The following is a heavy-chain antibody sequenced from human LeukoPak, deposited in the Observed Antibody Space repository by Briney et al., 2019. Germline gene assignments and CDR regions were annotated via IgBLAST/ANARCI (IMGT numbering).Heavy chain of an antibody. D-gene: IGHD3-22*01. CDR3: ARHRTHCYDSSGYSDY. J-gene: IGHJ4*02. V-gene: IGHV1-18*01. CDR1: GYTFTSYG. CDR2: ISAYNGNT. Sequence: GASVKVSCKASGYTFTSYGISWVRQAPGQGLEWMGWISAYNGNTNYAQKLQGRVTMTTDTSTSTAYMELRSLRSDDTAVYYCARHRTHCYDSSGYSDYWGQGTPVTVSS.